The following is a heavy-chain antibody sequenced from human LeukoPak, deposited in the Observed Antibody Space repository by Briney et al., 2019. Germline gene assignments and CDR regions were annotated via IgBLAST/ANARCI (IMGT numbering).Heavy chain of an antibody. CDR1: GFTFSSYW. J-gene: IGHJ4*02. V-gene: IGHV3-7*01. Sequence: GGSLRLSCAASGFTFSSYWMSWVRQAPGKGLEWVANIKQDGSEKYYVDSVKGRFTISRDNAKNSLYLQMNSLRAEDTAVYYCARARYFGRDDFDYWGQGTLVTVSS. CDR3: ARARYFGRDDFDY. CDR2: IKQDGSEK. D-gene: IGHD3-9*01.